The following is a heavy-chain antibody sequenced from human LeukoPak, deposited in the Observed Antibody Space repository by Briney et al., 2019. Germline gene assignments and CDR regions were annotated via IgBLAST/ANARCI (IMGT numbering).Heavy chain of an antibody. Sequence: SETLSLTCTVSGGSISSYYWNWIQQPPGKGLEWIGYISYSGNTNYNPSLKSRVTISVDTSKSQFSLKLSSVTAADTAVYFCATYTIAAGGYYYYGMDVWGQGTTVTVSS. CDR1: GGSISSYY. CDR3: ATYTIAAGGYYYYGMDV. J-gene: IGHJ6*02. CDR2: ISYSGNT. D-gene: IGHD6-13*01. V-gene: IGHV4-59*08.